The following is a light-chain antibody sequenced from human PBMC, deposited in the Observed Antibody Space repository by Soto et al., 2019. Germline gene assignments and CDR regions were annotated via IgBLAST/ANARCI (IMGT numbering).Light chain of an antibody. CDR2: DAS. V-gene: IGKV1-33*01. Sequence: DIQMTQSPSSLSASVGDRVTITCQASQDISNYLNWYQQKPGKAPTLRIYDASNLETRVPSRCSGSGSRRDFTFTISSLQPEDIATYYCQQYDNLPLTFGGGTKVEIK. CDR1: QDISNY. J-gene: IGKJ4*01. CDR3: QQYDNLPLT.